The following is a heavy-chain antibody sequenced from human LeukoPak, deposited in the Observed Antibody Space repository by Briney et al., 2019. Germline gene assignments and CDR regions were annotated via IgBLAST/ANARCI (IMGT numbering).Heavy chain of an antibody. D-gene: IGHD3-22*01. V-gene: IGHV4-59*01. CDR2: IYYSGST. Sequence: SETLSLTCTVSGGPISSYYWSWIRQPPGKGLEWIGYIYYSGSTNYNPSLKSRVTISVDTSKNQFSLKLSSVTAADTAVYYCARVGTYYYDSKRAFDIWGQGTMVTVSS. CDR3: ARVGTYYYDSKRAFDI. CDR1: GGPISSYY. J-gene: IGHJ3*02.